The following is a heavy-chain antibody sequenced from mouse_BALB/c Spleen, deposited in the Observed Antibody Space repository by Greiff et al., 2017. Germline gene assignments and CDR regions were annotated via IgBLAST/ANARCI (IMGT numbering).Heavy chain of an antibody. Sequence: QVQLQQSGAELVRPGTSVKVSCKASGYAFTNYLIEWVKQRPGQGLEWIGVINPGSGGTNYNEKFKGKATLTADKSSSTAYMQLSSLTSDDSAVYFCARRGYRYDRGCAMDYWGQGTSVTVSS. CDR2: INPGSGGT. CDR3: ARRGYRYDRGCAMDY. J-gene: IGHJ4*01. D-gene: IGHD2-14*01. CDR1: GYAFTNYL. V-gene: IGHV1-54*01.